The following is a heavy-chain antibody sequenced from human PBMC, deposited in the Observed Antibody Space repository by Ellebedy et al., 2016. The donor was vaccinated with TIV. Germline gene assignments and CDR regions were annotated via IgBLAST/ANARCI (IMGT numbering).Heavy chain of an antibody. J-gene: IGHJ4*02. D-gene: IGHD6-19*01. Sequence: PGGSLRLSCAASGFSFSDYYMSWIRQVPGTGLEWLSYISSSGSDTNYADSVKGRFTISRDNAKNSLSLEMNSLKVEDTAVYYCARGQAVAGSHFDYWGQGTLVTVSS. CDR1: GFSFSDYY. CDR2: ISSSGSDT. CDR3: ARGQAVAGSHFDY. V-gene: IGHV3-11*06.